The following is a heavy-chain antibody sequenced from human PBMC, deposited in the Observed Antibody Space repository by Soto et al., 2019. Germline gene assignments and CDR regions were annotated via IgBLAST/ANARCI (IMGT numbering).Heavy chain of an antibody. V-gene: IGHV4-4*07. J-gene: IGHJ4*02. Sequence: QVQLQESGPRLVKPSETLSLTCSVSGGPMSRYYWVWIRQPAGKGLEWLGRIYASGSTSYNPSLDDRLTMSLDTSRGQFSLHLESVTAADSAAYFCAAAFGPSNPAYYFDYWGQGILVTVSS. CDR1: GGPMSRYY. CDR3: AAAFGPSNPAYYFDY. D-gene: IGHD3-16*01. CDR2: IYASGST.